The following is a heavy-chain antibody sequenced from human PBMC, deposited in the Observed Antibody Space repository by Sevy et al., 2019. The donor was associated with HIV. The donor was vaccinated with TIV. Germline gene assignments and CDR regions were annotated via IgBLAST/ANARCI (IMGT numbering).Heavy chain of an antibody. Sequence: GGSLRLSCAASGFTFSSYGMHWVRQAPGKGLEWVAVISYDGSTKYYADSVKGRFTISRDNSKNTLYLQMNSLRAEDTAVYYCATPTAPHYYYGMDVCGQGTTVTVSS. CDR2: ISYDGSTK. CDR3: ATPTAPHYYYGMDV. V-gene: IGHV3-30*03. J-gene: IGHJ6*02. D-gene: IGHD4-17*01. CDR1: GFTFSSYG.